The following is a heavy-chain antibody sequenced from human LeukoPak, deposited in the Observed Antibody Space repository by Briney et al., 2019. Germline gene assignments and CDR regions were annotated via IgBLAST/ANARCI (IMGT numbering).Heavy chain of an antibody. CDR3: ARVRYYDSSGYLN. CDR1: GFTVSSNY. D-gene: IGHD3-22*01. Sequence: PGGSLRLSCAASGFTVSSNYMSWVRQAPGKGLEWVSVIYSGGSTYYADSVKGRFTISRDNSKNTLYLQMNSLRAEDTAVYYCARVRYYDSSGYLNWGQGTLVTVSS. CDR2: IYSGGST. V-gene: IGHV3-66*01. J-gene: IGHJ4*02.